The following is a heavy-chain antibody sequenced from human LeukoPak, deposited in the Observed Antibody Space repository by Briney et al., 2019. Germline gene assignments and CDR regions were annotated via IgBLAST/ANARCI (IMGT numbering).Heavy chain of an antibody. Sequence: SETLSLTCTVSGGSISSSSYYWGWIRQPPGKGLEWIGSIYYSGSTYYNPSLKSRVTISVDTSKNQFSLKLSSVTAADTAVYYCARSARGGSYYYDYSYYYMDVWGKGTTVTISS. CDR2: IYYSGST. V-gene: IGHV4-39*07. J-gene: IGHJ6*03. CDR3: ARSARGGSYYYDYSYYYMDV. D-gene: IGHD1-26*01. CDR1: GGSISSSSYY.